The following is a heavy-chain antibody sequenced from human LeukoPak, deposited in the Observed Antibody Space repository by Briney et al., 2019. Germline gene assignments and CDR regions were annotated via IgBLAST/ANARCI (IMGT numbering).Heavy chain of an antibody. CDR3: ARRGGSSSRRSPIDY. CDR2: IKQDGSQR. V-gene: IGHV3-7*01. CDR1: GFTFSDYW. J-gene: IGHJ4*02. Sequence: PGGSLRLSCTASGFTFSDYWMTWFPQAPGKGPERVANIKQDGSQRYYVDPVRGRFTISRDNAKNSLFLQMNGLRAEDTAVYYCARRGGSSSRRSPIDYWGQGTLVTVSS. D-gene: IGHD6-6*01.